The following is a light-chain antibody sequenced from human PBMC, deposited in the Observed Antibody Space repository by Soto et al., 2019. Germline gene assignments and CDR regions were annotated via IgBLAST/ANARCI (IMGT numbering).Light chain of an antibody. Sequence: EFVLTQSPGTLSLSPGERATLSCRASHTVRNNYLAWYQQKPGQAPRLLIYDASSRATGIPDRFSGGGSGTGFTLTISRLEPEDFAVYYCQQFSSYPLTFGGGTKVDIK. V-gene: IGKV3-20*01. CDR3: QQFSSYPLT. CDR2: DAS. J-gene: IGKJ4*01. CDR1: HTVRNNY.